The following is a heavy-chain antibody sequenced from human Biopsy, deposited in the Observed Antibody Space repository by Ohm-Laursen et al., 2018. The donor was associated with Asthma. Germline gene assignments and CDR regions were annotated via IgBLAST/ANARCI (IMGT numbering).Heavy chain of an antibody. CDR2: IYSGGTS. CDR3: ARGDSSNWSHYYFDY. Sequence: GSLRLSCAAPGFAVSRGHMFWVRQAPGKGLEWVSVIYSGGTSHTADSVRGRFTISRDYSKNTLYLQMHSLRAEDTAAYYCARGDSSNWSHYYFDYWGQGTLVTVSS. CDR1: GFAVSRGH. J-gene: IGHJ4*02. V-gene: IGHV3-53*01. D-gene: IGHD3-22*01.